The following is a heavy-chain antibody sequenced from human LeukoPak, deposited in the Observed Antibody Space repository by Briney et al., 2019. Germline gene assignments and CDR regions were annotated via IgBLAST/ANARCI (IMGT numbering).Heavy chain of an antibody. CDR2: ISYDGSNK. Sequence: PGGSLRLSCAASGFTFSSYGMHWVRQAPGKGLEWVAVISYDGSNKYYADSVKGRFTISRDNSKNTLYLQMNSLRAEDTAVYYCAKDQAPVRFLEWSTPTDVWGQGTTVTVSS. D-gene: IGHD3-3*01. V-gene: IGHV3-30*18. CDR3: AKDQAPVRFLEWSTPTDV. CDR1: GFTFSSYG. J-gene: IGHJ6*02.